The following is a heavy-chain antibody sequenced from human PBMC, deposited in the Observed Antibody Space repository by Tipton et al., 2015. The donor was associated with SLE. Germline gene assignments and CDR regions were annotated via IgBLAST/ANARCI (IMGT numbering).Heavy chain of an antibody. D-gene: IGHD6-19*01. CDR1: GGSISSGNYH. CDR2: IYSSGST. J-gene: IGHJ4*02. V-gene: IGHV4-61*02. CDR3: ARDSGYRSAWYEGFAY. Sequence: TLSLTCNVSGGSISSGNYHWNWIRQPAGKGLEWIGRIYSSGSTNYNPSLQSRVTLSIDKSKHQFSLKLTSVTAADTAVYFCARDSGYRSAWYEGFAYWGQGTLVTVSS.